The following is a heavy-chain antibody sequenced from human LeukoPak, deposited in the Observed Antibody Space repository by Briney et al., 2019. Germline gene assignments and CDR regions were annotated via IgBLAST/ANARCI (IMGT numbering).Heavy chain of an antibody. CDR2: IYYSGST. Sequence: SQTLSLTCTVSGGSISSGGYYWSWIRQHPGKGPEWIGYIYYSGSTYYNPSLKSRVTISVDTSKNQFSLKLSSVTAADTAVYYCARGSRRYYDSSGYWKWGQGTLVTVSS. J-gene: IGHJ4*02. V-gene: IGHV4-31*03. CDR1: GGSISSGGYY. CDR3: ARGSRRYYDSSGYWK. D-gene: IGHD3-22*01.